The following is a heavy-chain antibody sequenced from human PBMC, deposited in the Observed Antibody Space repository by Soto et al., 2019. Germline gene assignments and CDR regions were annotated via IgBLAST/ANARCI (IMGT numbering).Heavy chain of an antibody. V-gene: IGHV2-5*02. Sequence: SGPTLVKPTQTLTLTCTFSGFSLSTSGVGVGWIRQPPGKALEWLALIYWDDDKRYSPSLKSRLTITKDTSKNQVVLTMTNMDPVDTATYYCAHTGEVVPAAIGSSGWFDPWGQGTLVTVSS. J-gene: IGHJ5*02. CDR1: GFSLSTSGVG. D-gene: IGHD2-2*01. CDR3: AHTGEVVPAAIGSSGWFDP. CDR2: IYWDDDK.